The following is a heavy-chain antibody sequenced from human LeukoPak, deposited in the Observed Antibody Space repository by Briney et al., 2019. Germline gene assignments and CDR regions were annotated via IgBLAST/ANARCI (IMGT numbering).Heavy chain of an antibody. CDR3: ARYLEGWFDP. CDR1: GASISPYY. J-gene: IGHJ5*02. V-gene: IGHV4-59*01. CDR2: IYYSGST. Sequence: SEILSLTCTVSGASISPYYWSWIRQSPGSGLEWIGYIYYSGSTNYNPSLKSRVTISADTSKNQFSLKLNSVTAADTAVYYCARYLEGWFDPWGQGTLVTVSS. D-gene: IGHD2/OR15-2a*01.